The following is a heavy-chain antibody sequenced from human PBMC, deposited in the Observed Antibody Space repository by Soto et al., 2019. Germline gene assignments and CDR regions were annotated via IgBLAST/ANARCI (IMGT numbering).Heavy chain of an antibody. Sequence: QVQLVESGAEVKKPGSSVKVSCKASGDTLSNYGVSWVRQVPGKGLEWMGGTTAIVGTRDYAQKFQGRMTITSDESTTTSYMEMNRLTSDDTAVYSCAAGDSSDTGDHWGQGTLVTVSS. V-gene: IGHV1-69*01. J-gene: IGHJ4*02. CDR3: AAGDSSDTGDH. D-gene: IGHD5-18*01. CDR1: GDTLSNYG. CDR2: TTAIVGTR.